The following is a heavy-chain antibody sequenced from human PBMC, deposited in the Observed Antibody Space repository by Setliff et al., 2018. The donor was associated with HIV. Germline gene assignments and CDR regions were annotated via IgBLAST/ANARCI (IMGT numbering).Heavy chain of an antibody. D-gene: IGHD3-22*01. CDR3: ARDYYYDSGGYRYFDY. V-gene: IGHV1-69*10. Sequence: SVKVSCKASGGTFSSYAISWVRQAPGQGLELMGGIIPILGIANYAQKFQGRVTITADKSTSTAYMELSSLRSEDTAVYYCARDYYYDSGGYRYFDYWGQGTLVTVSS. CDR2: IIPILGIA. J-gene: IGHJ4*02. CDR1: GGTFSSYA.